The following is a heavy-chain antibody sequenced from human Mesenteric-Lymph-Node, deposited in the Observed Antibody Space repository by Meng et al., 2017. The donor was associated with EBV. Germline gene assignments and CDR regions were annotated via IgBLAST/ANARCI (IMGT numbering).Heavy chain of an antibody. CDR1: LVSISGCF. Sequence: LYEAGPDTSKPSANLSLPRIVSLVSISGCFWGWIRQSPGRGLEWIGYIYYTGSTNYNPSLKSRVIISLDTSKNHFSLKLSSVTAAETVMYYCTRGGYSDYDWYYWGQGTLVTVSS. J-gene: IGHJ4*02. CDR2: IYYTGST. D-gene: IGHD5-12*01. CDR3: TRGGYSDYDWYY. V-gene: IGHV4-59*01.